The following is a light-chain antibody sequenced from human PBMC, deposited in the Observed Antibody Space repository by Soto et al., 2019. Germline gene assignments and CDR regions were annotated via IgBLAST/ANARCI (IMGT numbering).Light chain of an antibody. Sequence: QSVLTQPPSVSAAPGQKVTISCSGSSSNIGNNYVSWYQQLPGTAPKLLIYENNKRPSGIPDRFSGSKSGTSATLGITGLQTGDEAYYYCGTWDSSLSGNWVFGGGTKVTVL. CDR1: SSNIGNNY. V-gene: IGLV1-51*02. CDR3: GTWDSSLSGNWV. J-gene: IGLJ3*02. CDR2: ENN.